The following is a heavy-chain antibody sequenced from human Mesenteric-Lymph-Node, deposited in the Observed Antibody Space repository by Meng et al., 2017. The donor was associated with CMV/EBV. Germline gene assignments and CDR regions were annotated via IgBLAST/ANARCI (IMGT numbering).Heavy chain of an antibody. CDR1: VGSISSSSYY. D-gene: IGHD3-3*01. CDR2: IYYSGGT. J-gene: IGHJ4*02. V-gene: IGHV4-39*01. CDR3: ARALRSGKSRSFDY. Sequence: AVGSISSSSYYWGWIRQPPGKGLEGIGSIYYSGGTYYNPSLKSRVTISVDTSKNQFSLKLSSVTAADTAVYYCARALRSGKSRSFDYWGQGTLVTVSS.